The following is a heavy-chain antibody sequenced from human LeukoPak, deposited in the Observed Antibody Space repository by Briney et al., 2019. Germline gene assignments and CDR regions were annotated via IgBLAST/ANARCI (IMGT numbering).Heavy chain of an antibody. CDR1: GYTFTIYG. D-gene: IGHD3-3*01. V-gene: IGHV1-18*01. J-gene: IGHJ6*03. CDR2: ISAYNGNT. CDR3: ARTNYDFWSGYSYYYMDV. Sequence: AASVKVSFKASGYTFTIYGISWVRQAPGQGLEWMGWISAYNGNTNYSQKLQGRVTMTTDTSTSTAYMELRSLRSDDTAVYYCARTNYDFWSGYSYYYMDVWGKGTTVTVSS.